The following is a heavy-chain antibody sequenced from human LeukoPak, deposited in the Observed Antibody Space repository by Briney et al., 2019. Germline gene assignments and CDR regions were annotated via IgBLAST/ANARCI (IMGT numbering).Heavy chain of an antibody. D-gene: IGHD6-13*01. J-gene: IGHJ4*02. CDR3: ARASQYSSSSH. CDR1: GYTFTTYY. V-gene: IGHV1-46*01. Sequence: ASVKVSCKASGYTFTTYYMHWVRQAPGQGLEWMGIINPSGGSTSYAQKLQGRVTMTTDTSTSTAYMELRSLRSDDTAVYYCARASQYSSSSHWGQGTLVTVSS. CDR2: INPSGGST.